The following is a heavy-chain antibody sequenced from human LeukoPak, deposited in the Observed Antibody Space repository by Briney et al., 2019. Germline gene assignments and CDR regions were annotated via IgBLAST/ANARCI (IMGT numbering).Heavy chain of an antibody. J-gene: IGHJ6*03. D-gene: IGHD2-2*01. V-gene: IGHV3-23*01. CDR3: ANVVPAADHYYYMDV. CDR1: GFNFGSYS. CDR2: ISADSAAT. Sequence: PGGSLRLSCAASGFNFGSYSMTWVRQAPGKGLEWVSVISADSAATFYADSVKGRFTISRDNSKNTLYLQMNSLRAEDTAVYYCANVVPAADHYYYMDVWGKGTTVTISS.